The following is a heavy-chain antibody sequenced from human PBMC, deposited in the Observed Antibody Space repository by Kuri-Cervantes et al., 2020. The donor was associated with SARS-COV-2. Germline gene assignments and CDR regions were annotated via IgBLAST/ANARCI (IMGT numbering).Heavy chain of an antibody. V-gene: IGHV4-34*01. D-gene: IGHD2-2*01. Sequence: ESLKISCAVYGGSFSDYYWSWVRQPPGKGLEWIGEINHSGNTNYDPSLKSRVTISIDTSKNQFSLKLRSVTAADTAVYYCARGGYQDAFDIWGQGTMVTVSS. CDR1: GGSFSDYY. CDR3: ARGGYQDAFDI. CDR2: INHSGNT. J-gene: IGHJ3*02.